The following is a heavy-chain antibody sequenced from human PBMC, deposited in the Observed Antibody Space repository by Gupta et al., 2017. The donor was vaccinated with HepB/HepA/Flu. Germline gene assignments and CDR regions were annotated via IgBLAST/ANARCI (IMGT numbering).Heavy chain of an antibody. CDR1: GFTFDDYA. D-gene: IGHD5-12*01. CDR2: ISWNSGSI. CDR3: AKASTIVATITHFDY. Sequence: EVQLVESGGGLVQPGRSLRLSCAASGFTFDDYAMHWVRQAPGKGLEWVSGISWNSGSIGYADSVKGRFTISRDNAKNSLYLQMNSLRAEDTALYYCAKASTIVATITHFDYWGHGTLVTVSS. V-gene: IGHV3-9*01. J-gene: IGHJ4*01.